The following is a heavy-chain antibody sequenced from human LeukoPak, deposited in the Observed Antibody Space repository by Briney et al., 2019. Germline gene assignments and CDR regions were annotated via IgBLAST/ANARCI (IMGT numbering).Heavy chain of an antibody. J-gene: IGHJ4*02. V-gene: IGHV3-23*01. CDR1: GFTFSSSW. Sequence: PGGSLRLSCAASGFTFSSSWMTWVRQAPGKGLEWVSSISGSGASAYYADSVKGRFTISRDNSKNTCYLQMNSLRAEDTAVYYCARERSGNFDYWGQGTLVTVSS. CDR3: ARERSGNFDY. CDR2: ISGSGASA. D-gene: IGHD3-3*01.